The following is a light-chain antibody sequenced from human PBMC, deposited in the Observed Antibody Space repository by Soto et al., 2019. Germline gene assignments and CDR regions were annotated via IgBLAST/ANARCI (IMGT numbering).Light chain of an antibody. CDR3: QQYFSAPFT. J-gene: IGKJ2*01. V-gene: IGKV4-1*01. CDR1: QTLLNSSNNKNY. Sequence: DTVMTQSPDSLAVSLGERATINCKSSQTLLNSSNNKNYLAWYQQKPGQPPKLLIYWASTRESVVPDRFSGSGSGTDFTLTINSLQAEDVAVYYCQQYFSAPFTFGQGTKLEIK. CDR2: WAS.